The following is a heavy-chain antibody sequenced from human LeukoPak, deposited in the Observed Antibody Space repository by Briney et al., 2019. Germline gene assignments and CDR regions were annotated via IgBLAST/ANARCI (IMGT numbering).Heavy chain of an antibody. Sequence: SETLSLTCTVSGGSISSYYWSWIRQPPGKGLEWIGYIYYSGSTNYNPSLKSRVTISVDTSKNQFSLNLSSVTAADTAVYYCVTYSRNSDYVFHYWGQGTLVTVSS. CDR2: IYYSGST. D-gene: IGHD6-25*01. J-gene: IGHJ4*02. CDR3: VTYSRNSDYVFHY. V-gene: IGHV4-59*01. CDR1: GGSISSYY.